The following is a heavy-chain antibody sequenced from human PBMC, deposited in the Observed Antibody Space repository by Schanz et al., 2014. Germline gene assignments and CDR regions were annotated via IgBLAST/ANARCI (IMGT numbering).Heavy chain of an antibody. CDR1: GFTVSTNY. CDR2: LYTGGST. Sequence: EVQLVESGGGLIHPGGSLRLSCAVSGFTVSTNYMTWVRQAPGKGLECVSVLYTGGSTFYAESVRGRFFISRDSSKNTLFLHMNSLRAEDTAVYYCVRDAGRDGYNLAFDVWGQGTFFTVSS. CDR3: VRDAGRDGYNLAFDV. J-gene: IGHJ3*01. V-gene: IGHV3-53*01. D-gene: IGHD1-1*01.